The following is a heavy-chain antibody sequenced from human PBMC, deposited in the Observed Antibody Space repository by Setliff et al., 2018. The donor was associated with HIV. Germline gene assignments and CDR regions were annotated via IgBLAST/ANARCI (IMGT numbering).Heavy chain of an antibody. CDR3: ARQTWEYYDTLTGYYRSPKNFDS. Sequence: LSLTCTVPGGSLNRSNYYWGWIRQPPGKGLEWIGAISYTGRTYYDPSLKGRVTISLDTSKNQFFLKLSSVTAPDTAIYYCARQTWEYYDTLTGYYRSPKNFDSWGQGTLVTVSS. CDR2: ISYTGRT. V-gene: IGHV4-39*01. CDR1: GGSLNRSNYY. J-gene: IGHJ4*02. D-gene: IGHD3-9*01.